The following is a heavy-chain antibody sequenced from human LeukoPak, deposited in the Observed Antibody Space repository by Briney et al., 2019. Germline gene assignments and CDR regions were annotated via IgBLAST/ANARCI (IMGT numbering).Heavy chain of an antibody. CDR3: ATDQVLLYLGEPLGGMDV. D-gene: IGHD3-10*01. J-gene: IGHJ6*02. CDR1: GYTLTELS. V-gene: IGHV1-24*01. CDR2: FDPEDGET. Sequence: ASVKVSCKVSGYTLTELSMHWVRQAPGKGLEWMGGFDPEDGETIYAQKFQGRVTMTEDTSTDTAYMELSSLRSEDTAVYYCATDQVLLYLGEPLGGMDVWGQGTTVTVSS.